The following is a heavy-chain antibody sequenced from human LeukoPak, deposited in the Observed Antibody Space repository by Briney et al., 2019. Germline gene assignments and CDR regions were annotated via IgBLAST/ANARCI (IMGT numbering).Heavy chain of an antibody. Sequence: GGSLRLSCAASGFTLSSYEMNWVRQAPGKGLEWVSSISSSSSYIYYADSVKGRFTISRDNAKNSLYLQMNSLRAEDTAVYYCARGAVAGTWFDPWGQGTLVTVSS. CDR2: ISSSSSYI. D-gene: IGHD6-19*01. CDR3: ARGAVAGTWFDP. V-gene: IGHV3-21*01. J-gene: IGHJ5*02. CDR1: GFTLSSYE.